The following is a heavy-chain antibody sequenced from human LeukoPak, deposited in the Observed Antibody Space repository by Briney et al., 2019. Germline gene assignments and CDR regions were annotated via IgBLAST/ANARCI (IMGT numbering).Heavy chain of an antibody. CDR2: ISAYNGNT. CDR1: GYTFTGYG. Sequence: GASVKVSCKASGYTFTGYGISWVRQAPGQGLEWMGWISAYNGNTNYAQKLQGRVTMTTDTSTSTAYMELRSLRSDDRAVYYCARDLHESVVAATPGAFDILGQGTMVTVSS. V-gene: IGHV1-18*01. J-gene: IGHJ3*02. CDR3: ARDLHESVVAATPGAFDI. D-gene: IGHD2-15*01.